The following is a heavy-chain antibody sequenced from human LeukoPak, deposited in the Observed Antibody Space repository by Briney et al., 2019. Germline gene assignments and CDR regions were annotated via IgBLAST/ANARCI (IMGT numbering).Heavy chain of an antibody. J-gene: IGHJ6*03. Sequence: SETLSLTRTVSGGSIISGSYYWSWIRQPAGKGLEWIGRIYTSGSTNYNPSLKSRVTISVDTSKNQYSLKLSSVTAADTAVYYCARQGSSWYGYYYYYMDVWGKGTTVTVSS. V-gene: IGHV4-61*02. CDR3: ARQGSSWYGYYYYYMDV. CDR1: GGSIISGSYY. D-gene: IGHD6-13*01. CDR2: IYTSGST.